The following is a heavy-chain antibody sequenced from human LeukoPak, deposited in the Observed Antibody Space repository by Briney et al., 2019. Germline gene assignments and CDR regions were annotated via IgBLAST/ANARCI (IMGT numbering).Heavy chain of an antibody. CDR2: IYSSGTT. CDR1: GGSISGLY. CDR3: ARHVMRNHPGGSSYTHAFDV. D-gene: IGHD2-8*02. Sequence: SETLSLTCTVSGGSISGLYWSWIRQPPGKGLEWVGFIYSSGTTYYNPSLKSRLTIAIDTSSNQFSLRVRSVTAADSAVYYCARHVMRNHPGGSSYTHAFDVWGHGTRVTVSS. V-gene: IGHV4-59*08. J-gene: IGHJ3*01.